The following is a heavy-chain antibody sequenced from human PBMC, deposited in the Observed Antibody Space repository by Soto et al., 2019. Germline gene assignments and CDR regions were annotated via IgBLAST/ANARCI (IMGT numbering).Heavy chain of an antibody. J-gene: IGHJ4*02. Sequence: SETLSLTCFVSGGSISSSSWSWIRQPPGRGLGWIGYIYNNGRTDYNPSLKSRVTISVDTSKNHFSLKLSSVTPADTAVYYCARARFCTSTSCYHYFDFWGQGTLVTVSS. CDR3: ARARFCTSTSCYHYFDF. V-gene: IGHV4-59*01. CDR2: IYNNGRT. CDR1: GGSISSSS. D-gene: IGHD2-2*01.